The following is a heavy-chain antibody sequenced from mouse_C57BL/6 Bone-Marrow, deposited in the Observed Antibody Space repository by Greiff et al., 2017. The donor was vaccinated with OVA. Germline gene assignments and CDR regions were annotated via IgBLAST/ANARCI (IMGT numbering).Heavy chain of an antibody. Sequence: EVQRVESGGGLVQPKGSLKLSCAASGFTFNTYAMHWVRQAPGKGLEWVARIRSKSSNYATYYADSVKDRFTISRDDSQSMLYLQMNNLKTEDTAMYYCVREGLRQGSRYFDDWGQGTTLTVSS. V-gene: IGHV10-3*01. CDR1: GFTFNTYA. D-gene: IGHD2-4*01. CDR2: IRSKSSNYAT. J-gene: IGHJ2*01. CDR3: VREGLRQGSRYFDD.